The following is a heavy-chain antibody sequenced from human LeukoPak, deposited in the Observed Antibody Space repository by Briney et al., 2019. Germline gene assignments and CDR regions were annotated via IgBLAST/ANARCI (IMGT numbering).Heavy chain of an antibody. J-gene: IGHJ1*01. CDR2: IHHSGNRFESGST. CDR1: GHSIINTYY. D-gene: IGHD6-25*01. V-gene: IGHV4-28*01. Sequence: TSETLSLTCTVSGHSIINTYYWGWIRQSPGKGLEWIGSIHHSGNRFESGSTHYNPSLRSRATVSADTSKSQFSLTLRSVTAADTAVYFCARNVSSGFFTDWGRGTLVTVSS. CDR3: ARNVSSGFFTD.